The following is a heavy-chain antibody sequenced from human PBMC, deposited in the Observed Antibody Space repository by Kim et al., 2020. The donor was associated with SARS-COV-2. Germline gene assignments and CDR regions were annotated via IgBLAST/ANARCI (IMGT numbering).Heavy chain of an antibody. CDR1: GGSISSSNW. CDR2: IYHSGST. J-gene: IGHJ2*01. Sequence: SETLSLTCAVSGGSISSSNWWSWVRQPPGKGLEWIGEIYHSGSTNYNPSLKSRVTISVDKSKNQFSLKLSSVTAADTAVYYCARDFRWVRGVIFRYFDLWGRGTLVTVSS. D-gene: IGHD3-10*01. CDR3: ARDFRWVRGVIFRYFDL. V-gene: IGHV4-4*02.